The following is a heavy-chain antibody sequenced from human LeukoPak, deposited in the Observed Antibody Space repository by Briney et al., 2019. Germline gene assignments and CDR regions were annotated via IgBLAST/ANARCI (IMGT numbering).Heavy chain of an antibody. CDR1: GFTFSRSW. CDR3: ATLARTGYSSSWYRGYFDY. V-gene: IGHV3-7*01. J-gene: IGHJ4*02. D-gene: IGHD6-13*01. CDR2: IKQDGSEK. Sequence: GGSLRLSCAASGFTFSRSWMSWIRQAPGKGLEWVANIKQDGSEKYYVDSVKGRFTISRDNAKNSLYLQVNSLRAEDTAVYYCATLARTGYSSSWYRGYFDYWGQGTLVTVSS.